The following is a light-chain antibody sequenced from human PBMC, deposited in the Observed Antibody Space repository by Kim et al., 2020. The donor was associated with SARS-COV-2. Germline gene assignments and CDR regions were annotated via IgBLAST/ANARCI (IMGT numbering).Light chain of an antibody. CDR2: GKN. J-gene: IGLJ2*01. CDR1: SLRSYY. V-gene: IGLV3-19*01. CDR3: NSRDSSGNVV. Sequence: VTLGQTASTTCQGDSLRSYYSSWYQQKPGQAPVLVIYGKNNRPSGIPDRFSGSSSGNTASLTITRAQAEDEADYYCNSRDSSGNVVFGGGTQLTVL.